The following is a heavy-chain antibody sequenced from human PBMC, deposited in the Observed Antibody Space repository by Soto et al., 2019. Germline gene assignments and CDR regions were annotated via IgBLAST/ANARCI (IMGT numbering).Heavy chain of an antibody. J-gene: IGHJ5*02. V-gene: IGHV4-34*01. CDR1: GGSFSGYY. Sequence: QVQLQQWGSGLLKPSETLSLTCACYGGSFSGYYWHCIRHPPGKGLEWIGEIDHSGYTNYNPSLKRRVTISVDTSKNQFSLRLTSVNAADTAVYYCARVRDWFDPWGQGTLVNVAS. D-gene: IGHD3-3*01. CDR3: ARVRDWFDP. CDR2: IDHSGYT.